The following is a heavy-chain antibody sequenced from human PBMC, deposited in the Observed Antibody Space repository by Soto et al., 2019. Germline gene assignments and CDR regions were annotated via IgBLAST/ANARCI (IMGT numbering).Heavy chain of an antibody. Sequence: GGSLRLSCAASGFTFSSYSMNWVRQAPGKGLEWVSSISSSSSYIYYADSVKGRFTISRDNAKNSLYLQMNSLRAEDTAVYYCARDYSSSGAMDVWGQGTTVTVSS. D-gene: IGHD6-6*01. CDR3: ARDYSSSGAMDV. J-gene: IGHJ6*02. CDR2: ISSSSSYI. CDR1: GFTFSSYS. V-gene: IGHV3-21*01.